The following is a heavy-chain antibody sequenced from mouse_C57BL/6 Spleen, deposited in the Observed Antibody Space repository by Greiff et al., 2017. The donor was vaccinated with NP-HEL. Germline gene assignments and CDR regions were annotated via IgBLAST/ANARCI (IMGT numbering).Heavy chain of an antibody. CDR2: INPYNGGT. Sequence: VQLQQSGPVLVKPGASVKMSCKASGYTFTDYYMNWVKQSHGKSLEWIGVINPYNGGTSYNQKFKGKATLTVDESSSTAYMELNSLTSEDSAVYYCARSRSGYAWFAYWGQGTLVTVSA. V-gene: IGHV1-19*01. CDR1: GYTFTDYY. D-gene: IGHD3-2*02. CDR3: ARSRSGYAWFAY. J-gene: IGHJ3*01.